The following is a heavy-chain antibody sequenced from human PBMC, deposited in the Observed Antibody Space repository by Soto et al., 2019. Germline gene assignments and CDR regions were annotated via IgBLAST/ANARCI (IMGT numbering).Heavy chain of an antibody. CDR3: ARELNTESSAYYSFAF. V-gene: IGHV1-18*01. D-gene: IGHD3-22*01. Sequence: ASVKVSCKTSGYIFTAYGLAWLRQAPGQRPEWMGWVSTNDDRTNYAQKFQGRVTMTTDRSTTTTSMELRSLRPDDTAVYYCARELNTESSAYYSFAFWGQGTQVTVSS. CDR1: GYIFTAYG. CDR2: VSTNDDRT. J-gene: IGHJ4*02.